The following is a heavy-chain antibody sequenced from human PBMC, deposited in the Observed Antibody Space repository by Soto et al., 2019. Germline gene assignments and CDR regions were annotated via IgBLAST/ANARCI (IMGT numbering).Heavy chain of an antibody. CDR3: ARRTLSSWGAFDI. CDR2: IYYSGST. Sequence: PSXTMSLTCSVAGGSISRYYRSCIRQPPGKGLEWIGYIYYSGSTNYNPSLKSRVTISVDTSKNQFSLKLSSVTAADTAVYYCARRTLSSWGAFDIWGQGTMVTVSS. J-gene: IGHJ3*02. D-gene: IGHD6-13*01. V-gene: IGHV4-59*08. CDR1: GGSISRYY.